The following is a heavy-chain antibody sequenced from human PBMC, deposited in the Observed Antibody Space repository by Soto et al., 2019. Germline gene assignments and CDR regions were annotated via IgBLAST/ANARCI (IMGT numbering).Heavy chain of an antibody. Sequence: PSETLSLTCAVYGGSFSGYYWTWIRQPPGKGLEWIGEINDSGGTDYNPSLKSRVTISLDTSKNQLSLKLSSVTAADTAVYYCARGRKGFSSSCYVDWRQGTLVTVSS. CDR1: GGSFSGYY. V-gene: IGHV4-34*01. CDR2: INDSGGT. J-gene: IGHJ4*02. CDR3: ARGRKGFSSSCYVD. D-gene: IGHD6-13*01.